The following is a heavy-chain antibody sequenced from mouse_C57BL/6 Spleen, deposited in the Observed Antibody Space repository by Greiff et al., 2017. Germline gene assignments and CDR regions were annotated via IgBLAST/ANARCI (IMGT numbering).Heavy chain of an antibody. CDR2: IDPSDSET. V-gene: IGHV1-52*01. Sequence: QVQLQQPGAELVRPGSSVKLSCKASGYTFTSYWMHWVKQRPIQGLEWIGNIDPSDSETHYNQKFKEKATLTVDKSSNTAYMHLSSLTSEDSAVYYCARYSYWYFAVWGTGTTVTVSS. J-gene: IGHJ1*03. CDR3: ARYSYWYFAV. CDR1: GYTFTSYW.